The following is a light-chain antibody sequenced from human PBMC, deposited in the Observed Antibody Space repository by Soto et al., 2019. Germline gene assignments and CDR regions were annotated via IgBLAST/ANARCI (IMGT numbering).Light chain of an antibody. CDR1: QSISNW. J-gene: IGKJ5*01. Sequence: DIQMTQSPSSLSASVGDRVTVTFRASQSISNWLAWYQQKPGKAPKLLIYDASSLESGVPSRFSGSGSGTDFTLTISSLEPEDFAVYYCQQRTNWPPGFGQGTRLEIK. CDR3: QQRTNWPPG. CDR2: DAS. V-gene: IGKV1-5*01.